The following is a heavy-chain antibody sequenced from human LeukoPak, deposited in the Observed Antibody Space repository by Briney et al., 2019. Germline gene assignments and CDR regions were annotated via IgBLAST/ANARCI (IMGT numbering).Heavy chain of an antibody. Sequence: GRSLRLSCAASGFTFSSYGMHWVRQAPGKGLEWVAVISYDGSNKYYADSVKGRFTISRDNSKNTLYLQMNSLRAEDTAVYYCAKAPYSSGWYGPFDYWGQGTLVTVSS. CDR3: AKAPYSSGWYGPFDY. D-gene: IGHD6-19*01. CDR2: ISYDGSNK. J-gene: IGHJ4*02. CDR1: GFTFSSYG. V-gene: IGHV3-30*18.